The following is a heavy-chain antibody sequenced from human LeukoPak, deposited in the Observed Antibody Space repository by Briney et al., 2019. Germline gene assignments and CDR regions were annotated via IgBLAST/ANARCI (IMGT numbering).Heavy chain of an antibody. Sequence: PGGSLRLSCAASGFTFDDYAMHWVRQAPGKGLEWVSLISGDGGSTYYADSVKGRFTISRDNSKNSLYLQMNSLGTEDTALYYCAKDHYYGSGSSVNWFDPWGQGTLVTVSS. CDR2: ISGDGGST. CDR3: AKDHYYGSGSSVNWFDP. D-gene: IGHD3-10*01. J-gene: IGHJ5*02. CDR1: GFTFDDYA. V-gene: IGHV3-43*02.